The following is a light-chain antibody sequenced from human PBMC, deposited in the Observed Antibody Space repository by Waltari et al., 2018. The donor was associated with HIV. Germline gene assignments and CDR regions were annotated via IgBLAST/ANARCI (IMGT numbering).Light chain of an antibody. CDR3: VLYMGSGISV. V-gene: IGLV8-61*01. Sequence: QTVVTQEPSFSVSPGGTVTLTCGLSSGSVSSSNYPSWYQQTPGQAPRTLIYSMNTRSSGVPDRFSGFILGNKAALTITGAQADDESDYYCVLYMGSGISVFGGGTKLTVL. CDR2: SMN. J-gene: IGLJ3*02. CDR1: SGSVSSSNY.